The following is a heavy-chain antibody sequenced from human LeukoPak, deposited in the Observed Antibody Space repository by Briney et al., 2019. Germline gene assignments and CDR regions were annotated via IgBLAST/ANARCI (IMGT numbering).Heavy chain of an antibody. J-gene: IGHJ6*03. D-gene: IGHD3-10*01. Sequence: SVKVSCKASGDTFTRYAISWVRQAPGQGLEWMGGIIPALGTADYAQKFQGRVMITADESTSTAYMKLSSPRSEDTAVYYCATSGGDIYYYSTEVWGQGTTVTISS. V-gene: IGHV1-69*13. CDR2: IIPALGTA. CDR3: ATSGGDIYYYSTEV. CDR1: GDTFTRYA.